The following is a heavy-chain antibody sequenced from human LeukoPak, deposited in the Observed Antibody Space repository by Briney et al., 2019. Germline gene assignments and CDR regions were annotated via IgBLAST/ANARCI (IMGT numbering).Heavy chain of an antibody. CDR2: ISRNSGFV. V-gene: IGHV3-9*01. D-gene: IGHD1-1*01. CDR3: ARGTHRNRYTDALDI. J-gene: IGHJ3*02. CDR1: GFTFDDYG. Sequence: GRSLRLSCAASGFTFDDYGMNWVRQAPGKGLEWVSGISRNSGFVVYADSVKGRFTISRDNAKNSLYLEMNSLRPEDTALYYCARGTHRNRYTDALDIWGQGTVVTVSS.